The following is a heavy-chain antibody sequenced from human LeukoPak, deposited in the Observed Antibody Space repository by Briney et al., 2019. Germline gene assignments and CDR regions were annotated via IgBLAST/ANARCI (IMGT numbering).Heavy chain of an antibody. CDR2: ISAYNGNT. CDR1: GYTFTSYG. D-gene: IGHD6-19*01. J-gene: IGHJ3*02. V-gene: IGHV1-18*01. CDR3: ARDQWKQWLVRNPDAFDI. Sequence: ASVKVSCKASGYTFTSYGISWVRQAPGQGLEWMGWISAYNGNTNYAQKLQGRVTMTTGTSTSTAYMELRSLRSDDTAAYYCARDQWKQWLVRNPDAFDIWGQGTMVTVSS.